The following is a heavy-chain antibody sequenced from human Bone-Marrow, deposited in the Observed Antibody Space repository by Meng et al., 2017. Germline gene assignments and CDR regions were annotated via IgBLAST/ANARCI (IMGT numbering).Heavy chain of an antibody. D-gene: IGHD4-23*01. Sequence: QVQLVESGGGVVQPGRSLRLPCAASGFTFSSYGMHWVRQAPGKGLEWVAVISYDGSNKYYADSVKGRFTISRDNSKNTLYLQMNSLRAEDTAVYYCARDYGDDYGGNTFDYWGQGTLVTVSS. J-gene: IGHJ4*02. CDR2: ISYDGSNK. V-gene: IGHV3-30*03. CDR3: ARDYGDDYGGNTFDY. CDR1: GFTFSSYG.